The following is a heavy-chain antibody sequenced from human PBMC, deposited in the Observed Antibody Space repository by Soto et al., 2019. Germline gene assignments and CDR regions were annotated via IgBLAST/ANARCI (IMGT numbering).Heavy chain of an antibody. CDR1: GFTFSSYG. CDR2: ISYDGSNK. CDR3: AKDHMVRGVIIATYYYYYGMDV. D-gene: IGHD3-10*01. J-gene: IGHJ6*02. Sequence: GGSLRLSCAASGFTFSSYGMHWVRQAPGKGLEWVAVISYDGSNKYYADSVKGRFTISRDNSKNTLYLQMNSLRAEDTAVYYCAKDHMVRGVIIATYYYYYGMDVWGQGTTVTVSS. V-gene: IGHV3-30*18.